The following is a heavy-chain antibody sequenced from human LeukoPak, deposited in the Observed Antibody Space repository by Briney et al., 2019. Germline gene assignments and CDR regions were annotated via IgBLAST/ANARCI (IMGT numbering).Heavy chain of an antibody. V-gene: IGHV3-23*01. CDR3: AKSHDYSCSFDS. D-gene: IGHD2-21*01. CDR2: VSGSGTTT. J-gene: IGHJ4*02. Sequence: PGGSLRLSCAASGFTFSRYAMSWVRQAPGKGLEWVSAVSGSGTTTYYADSVKGRFTISRDNSKNTLYLQMNSLRAEDTAVYYCAKSHDYSCSFDSWGQGTLVTVSS. CDR1: GFTFSRYA.